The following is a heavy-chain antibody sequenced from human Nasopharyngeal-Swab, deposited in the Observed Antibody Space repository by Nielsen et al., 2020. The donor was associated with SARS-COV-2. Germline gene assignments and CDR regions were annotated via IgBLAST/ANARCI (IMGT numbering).Heavy chain of an antibody. V-gene: IGHV3-7*03. CDR3: ARGGIVGASTYWYFDV. CDR1: GFTFSHYW. Sequence: GGSLRLSCAASGFTFSHYWMTWVRKAPGQGLDWVSSIRHDGTEIYYVDSVKGRFAISRDNAKNSHYLQMNSQSADATALYYCARGGIVGASTYWYFDVWGRGTPVTVSS. CDR2: IRHDGTEI. D-gene: IGHD1-26*01. J-gene: IGHJ2*01.